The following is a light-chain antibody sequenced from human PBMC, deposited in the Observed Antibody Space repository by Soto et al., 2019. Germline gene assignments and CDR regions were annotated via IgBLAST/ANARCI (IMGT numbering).Light chain of an antibody. CDR1: QDINTY. J-gene: IGKJ4*01. CDR2: DAS. V-gene: IGKV3-11*01. CDR3: QHRYNWPLT. Sequence: EVVLTQSPATLSLSPGEKATLSCRASQDINTYLGWYQQKPGQPPRLLIYDASNRASGIPARFSGSGSGTDFTLTIDTQEPEDFAIYYCQHRYNWPLTFGAGTKVEIK.